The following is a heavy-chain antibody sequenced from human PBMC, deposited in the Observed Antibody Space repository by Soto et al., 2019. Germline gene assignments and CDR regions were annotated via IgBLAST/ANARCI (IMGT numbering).Heavy chain of an antibody. Sequence: QITLKESGPTLVKPTQTLTLTCTFSGFSLSTSGVGVGWIRQPPGKALEWLALIYWDDDKRYSPSLKSRLTIKKDPSKNQVVLTRTNMDPVDTARYYCAHSEGLAVAFDYWGQGTLVTVSS. J-gene: IGHJ4*02. V-gene: IGHV2-5*02. D-gene: IGHD6-19*01. CDR3: AHSEGLAVAFDY. CDR2: IYWDDDK. CDR1: GFSLSTSGVG.